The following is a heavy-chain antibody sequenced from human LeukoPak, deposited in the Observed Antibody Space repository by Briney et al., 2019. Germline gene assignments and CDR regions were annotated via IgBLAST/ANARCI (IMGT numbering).Heavy chain of an antibody. CDR1: GFTFSSRE. V-gene: IGHV3-23*01. Sequence: GGSLRLSCTASGFTFSSRELAWARQAPGKGLEWVSSISAGDTYINYADSVKGRFTISRDDSKNTLYLQMNSLRAEDTAVYYCAKHYVRGLAVANTDYWGQGTLVTVSS. J-gene: IGHJ4*02. CDR2: ISAGDTYI. CDR3: AKHYVRGLAVANTDY. D-gene: IGHD6-19*01.